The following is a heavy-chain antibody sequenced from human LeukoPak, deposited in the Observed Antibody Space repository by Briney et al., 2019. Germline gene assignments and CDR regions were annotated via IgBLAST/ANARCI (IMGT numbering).Heavy chain of an antibody. CDR2: IYYSGST. CDR1: GGSISSYY. J-gene: IGHJ5*02. CDR3: ARHGDIVVVPAANYWFDP. D-gene: IGHD2-2*01. Sequence: SETLSLTCTVSGGSISSYYWSWIRQPPGKGLEWIGSIYYSGSTYYNPSLKSRVTISVDTSKNQFSLKLSSVTAADTAVYYCARHGDIVVVPAANYWFDPWGQGTLVTVSS. V-gene: IGHV4-39*01.